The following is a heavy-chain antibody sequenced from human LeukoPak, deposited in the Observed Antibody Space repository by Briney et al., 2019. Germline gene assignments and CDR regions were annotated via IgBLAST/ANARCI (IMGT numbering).Heavy chain of an antibody. CDR3: ARRSMVQHMDV. J-gene: IGHJ6*03. CDR1: GYTFTTQA. V-gene: IGHV7-4-1*02. D-gene: IGHD3-10*01. Sequence: ASVKVSCKASGYTFTTQAMNWVRQAPGQGLEYIGWIDTNTGNPTYAQGFTGRFVFSLDTSVNTAYLQISSLKTEDTGVYYCARRSMVQHMDVWGKGTTVTVSS. CDR2: IDTNTGNP.